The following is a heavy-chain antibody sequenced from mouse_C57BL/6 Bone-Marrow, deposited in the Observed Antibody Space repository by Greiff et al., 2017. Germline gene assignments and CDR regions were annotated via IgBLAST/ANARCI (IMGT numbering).Heavy chain of an antibody. V-gene: IGHV1-69*01. CDR3: ARFYYYGSSLFDY. Sequence: VQLQQSGAELVMPGASVKLSCKASGYTFTSYWMHWVKQRPGQGLEWIGEIDPSDSYTNYNQKFKGKSTLTVDKSSSTAYMQLSSLTSEDSAVYFCARFYYYGSSLFDYWGQGTTLTVSS. CDR2: IDPSDSYT. J-gene: IGHJ2*01. D-gene: IGHD1-1*01. CDR1: GYTFTSYW.